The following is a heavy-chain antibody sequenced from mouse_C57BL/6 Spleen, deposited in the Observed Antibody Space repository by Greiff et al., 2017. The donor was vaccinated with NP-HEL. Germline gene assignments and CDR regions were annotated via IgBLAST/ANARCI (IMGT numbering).Heavy chain of an antibody. CDR1: GYTFTSYW. J-gene: IGHJ3*01. CDR2: IHPNSGST. Sequence: VQLQQPGAELVKPGASVKLSCKASGYTFTSYWMHWVKQRPGQGLEWIGMIHPNSGSTNYKEKFKSKATLTVDKSSSTAYMQLSSLTSEDSAVYYCARMGYDYDRFAYWGQGTLVTVSA. V-gene: IGHV1-64*01. D-gene: IGHD2-4*01. CDR3: ARMGYDYDRFAY.